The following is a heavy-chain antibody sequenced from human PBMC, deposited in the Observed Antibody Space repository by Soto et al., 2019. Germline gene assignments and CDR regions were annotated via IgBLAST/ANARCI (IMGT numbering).Heavy chain of an antibody. CDR1: GFTFSSYS. V-gene: IGHV3-21*01. J-gene: IGHJ6*02. CDR2: ISRSSYI. CDR3: ARYGSGRYTSYGMDV. Sequence: GGSLRLSSAASGFTFSSYSMNWVRQAPGKGLEWVSSISRSSYIYYADSVKGRFTISRDNAKNSLYLQMNSLRAEDTAVYYCARYGSGRYTSYGMDVWGQGTTVTVSS. D-gene: IGHD3-10*01.